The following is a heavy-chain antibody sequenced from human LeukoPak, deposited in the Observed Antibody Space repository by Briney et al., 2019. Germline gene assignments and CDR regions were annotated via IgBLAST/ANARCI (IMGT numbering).Heavy chain of an antibody. CDR2: MNPNSGNT. J-gene: IGHJ4*02. D-gene: IGHD5-12*01. CDR1: GYPFTNYG. V-gene: IGHV1-8*02. CDR3: ARDLRDIVATITLDY. Sequence: ASVKVSCKTSGYPFTNYGITWVRQAPGQGLEWMGWMNPNSGNTGYAQKFQGRVTMTRNTSISTAYMELSSLRSEDTAVYYCARDLRDIVATITLDYWGQGTLVTVSS.